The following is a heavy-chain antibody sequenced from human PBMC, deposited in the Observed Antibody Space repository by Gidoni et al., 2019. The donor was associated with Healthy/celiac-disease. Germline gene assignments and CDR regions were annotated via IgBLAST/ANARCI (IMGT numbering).Heavy chain of an antibody. CDR1: GFTSSNAL. D-gene: IGHD3-10*01. Sequence: EVELVESGGGLVKPGASLRLSCAASGFTSSNALLSWFRQAPVKGLESVGRIKSYTYGGTTDYAEPEKGRSTISRDHSINTLSLQMNSLKTEDTAVYYCTTDIPLWGFGESNNLFDPWGQGTLVTVSS. V-gene: IGHV3-15*01. J-gene: IGHJ5*02. CDR3: TTDIPLWGFGESNNLFDP. CDR2: IKSYTYGGTT.